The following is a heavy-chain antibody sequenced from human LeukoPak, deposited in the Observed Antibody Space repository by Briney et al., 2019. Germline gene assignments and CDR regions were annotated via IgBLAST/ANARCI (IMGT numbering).Heavy chain of an antibody. J-gene: IGHJ4*02. CDR2: ISSSGSTI. V-gene: IGHV3-11*01. Sequence: GGSLRLSCAASGFTVSSNYMSWVRQAPGKGLEWVSYISSSGSTIYYADSVKGRFTISRDNSKNTLYLQMNSLRAEDTAVYYCAKDKNPPTYVWGSYRSHTPFDYWGQGTLVTVSS. D-gene: IGHD3-16*02. CDR1: GFTVSSNY. CDR3: AKDKNPPTYVWGSYRSHTPFDY.